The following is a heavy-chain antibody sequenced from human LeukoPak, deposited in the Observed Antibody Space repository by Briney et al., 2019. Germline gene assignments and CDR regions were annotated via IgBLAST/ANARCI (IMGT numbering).Heavy chain of an antibody. CDR1: GGSISSYY. CDR3: ARHGVVYSYFDY. J-gene: IGHJ4*02. Sequence: SETLSLTCTVSGGSISSYYWSWIRQPPGKGLEWIGYIYTSGSTNCNPSLKSRVTISVDTSKNQFSLKLSSVTAANTAVYYCARHGVVYSYFDYWGQGTLVTVSS. CDR2: IYTSGST. D-gene: IGHD2-8*01. V-gene: IGHV4-4*09.